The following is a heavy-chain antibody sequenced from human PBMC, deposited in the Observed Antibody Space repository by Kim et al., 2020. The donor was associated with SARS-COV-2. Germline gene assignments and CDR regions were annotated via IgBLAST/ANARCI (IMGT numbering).Heavy chain of an antibody. CDR1: GFTFSSYA. CDR2: ISGSGGST. CDR3: AKAHPVLRYFDWLLYPMYYFDY. Sequence: GGSLRLSCAASGFTFSSYAMSWVRQAPGKGLEWVSAISGSGGSTYYADSVKGRFTISRDNSKNTLYLQMNSLRAEDTAVYYCAKAHPVLRYFDWLLYPMYYFDYWGQGTLVTVSS. D-gene: IGHD3-9*01. J-gene: IGHJ4*02. V-gene: IGHV3-23*01.